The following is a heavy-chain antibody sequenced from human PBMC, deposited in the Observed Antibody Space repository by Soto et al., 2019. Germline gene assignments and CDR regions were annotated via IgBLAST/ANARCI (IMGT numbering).Heavy chain of an antibody. Sequence: QVQLVQSGAEVKKPGSSVKVSCKASGGTFSSYAISWVRQAPGRGLEWMGGIIPIFGTADYAQKFQGRVTITADESTSTAYMELSSLRSEDTAVYYCARVMEDGYNNPGLLDYWGQGTLVTVSS. CDR3: ARVMEDGYNNPGLLDY. CDR1: GGTFSSYA. CDR2: IIPIFGTA. J-gene: IGHJ4*02. V-gene: IGHV1-69*01. D-gene: IGHD5-12*01.